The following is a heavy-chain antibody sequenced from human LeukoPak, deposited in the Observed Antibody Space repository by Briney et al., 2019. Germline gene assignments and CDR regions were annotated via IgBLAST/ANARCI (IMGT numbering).Heavy chain of an antibody. CDR1: GGSISSYY. D-gene: IGHD5-18*01. CDR2: IYYSGST. V-gene: IGHV4-59*01. Sequence: SETLSLTCTVSGGSISSYYWSWIRQPPGKGLEWIGYIYYSGSTNYNPSLKSRVTISVDTSKNQFSLKLSSVTAADTAVYYCAGVLGGYSYGARGGFTKYYFDYWGQGTLVTVSS. CDR3: AGVLGGYSYGARGGFTKYYFDY. J-gene: IGHJ4*02.